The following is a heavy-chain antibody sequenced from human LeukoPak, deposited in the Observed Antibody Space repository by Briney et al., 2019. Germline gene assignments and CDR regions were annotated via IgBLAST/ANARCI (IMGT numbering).Heavy chain of an antibody. V-gene: IGHV3-30*03. CDR1: GFTFSSYA. J-gene: IGHJ4*02. CDR2: ISYDGSNK. CDR3: ARSEYSSSSIDY. D-gene: IGHD6-6*01. Sequence: GGSLRLSCAASGFTFSSYAMHWVRQAPGKGLEWVALISYDGSNKYYADSVKGRFTISRDNSKNTLYLQMNSLRAEDTAVYYCARSEYSSSSIDYWGQGTLVTVSS.